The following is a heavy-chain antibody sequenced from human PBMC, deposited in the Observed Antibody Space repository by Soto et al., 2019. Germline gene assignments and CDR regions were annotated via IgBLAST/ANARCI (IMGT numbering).Heavy chain of an antibody. Sequence: EVQLVETGGGLIQPGGSLRLSCAASGFTVSSNYMSWVRQAPGKGLEWVSVIYSGGSTYYADSVKGRFTISRDNSKNTLYLQMNSLRAEDTAVYYCARAYYYDSSGPYYGGAFDYWGQGTLVTVSS. D-gene: IGHD3-22*01. J-gene: IGHJ4*02. CDR3: ARAYYYDSSGPYYGGAFDY. V-gene: IGHV3-53*02. CDR1: GFTVSSNY. CDR2: IYSGGST.